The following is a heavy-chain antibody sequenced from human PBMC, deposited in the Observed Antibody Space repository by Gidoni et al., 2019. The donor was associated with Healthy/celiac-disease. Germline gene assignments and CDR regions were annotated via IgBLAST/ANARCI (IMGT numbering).Heavy chain of an antibody. V-gene: IGHV4-59*01. CDR2: IYYSGST. Sequence: QVQLQESGPGLVKPSATLSLTCTLSGGSISSYYWSWIRHPPGKGLEWIGYIYYSGSTNYNPSLKSRVTISVDTSKNQFSLKLSSVTAADTAVYYCARGRGGYYSMMGYFDYWGQGTLVTVSS. CDR3: ARGRGGYYSMMGYFDY. CDR1: GGSISSYY. D-gene: IGHD3-22*01. J-gene: IGHJ4*02.